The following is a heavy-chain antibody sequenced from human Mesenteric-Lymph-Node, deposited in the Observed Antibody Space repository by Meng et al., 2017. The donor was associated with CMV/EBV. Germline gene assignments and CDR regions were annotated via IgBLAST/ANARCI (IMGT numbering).Heavy chain of an antibody. V-gene: IGHV3-7*01. CDR3: ARDGVVPAAILGD. J-gene: IGHJ4*02. Sequence: GGSLRLSCAASGFTFSSYWMSWVRQAPGKGLEWVANIKQDGSEKYYVDSVKGRFTISRDNAKNSLYLQMNSLRAEDTAVYYCARDGVVPAAILGDWGQGTLVTVSS. D-gene: IGHD2-2*02. CDR2: IKQDGSEK. CDR1: GFTFSSYW.